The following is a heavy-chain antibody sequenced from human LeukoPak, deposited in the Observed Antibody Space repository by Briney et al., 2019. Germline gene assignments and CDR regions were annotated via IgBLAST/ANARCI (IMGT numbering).Heavy chain of an antibody. CDR2: ISYDGSNT. J-gene: IGHJ4*02. CDR3: AKILGRRIAAAGTPDY. V-gene: IGHV3-30*18. Sequence: GESLRLSCAASGFTFSSYGMHWVRQAPGKGLEWVAVISYDGSNTYYADSVKGRFTISRDNSKNTLYLQMNSLRAEDTAVYYCAKILGRRIAAAGTPDYWGQGTLVTVSS. D-gene: IGHD6-13*01. CDR1: GFTFSSYG.